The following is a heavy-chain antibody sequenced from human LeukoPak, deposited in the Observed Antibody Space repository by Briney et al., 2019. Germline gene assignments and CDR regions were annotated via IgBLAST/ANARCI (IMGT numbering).Heavy chain of an antibody. J-gene: IGHJ4*02. V-gene: IGHV1-3*01. CDR1: GFTFTSYA. CDR2: ISAGNGNT. Sequence: GASVKVSCKTSGFTFTSYAVHWVRQAPGQSLEWMGWISAGNGNTKYSQKFQGRVTITRDTSASTVYMELSSLISEDTAVYYCAREAWGSSRSDYWGQGTLVTVSP. CDR3: AREAWGSSRSDY. D-gene: IGHD6-13*01.